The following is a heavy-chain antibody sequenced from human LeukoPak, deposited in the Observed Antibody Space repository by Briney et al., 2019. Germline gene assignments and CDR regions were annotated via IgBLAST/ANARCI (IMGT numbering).Heavy chain of an antibody. Sequence: PSETLSLTCTVSGGSISSYYWSWLRQPPGKGLEWIGYIYYSGSTNYNPSLKRRVTISIDTSKNQFSLMLSSVTAADTAVYYCARSGSGYLRYYFDYWGQGTLVTVSS. CDR1: GGSISSYY. J-gene: IGHJ4*02. CDR2: IYYSGST. V-gene: IGHV4-59*12. D-gene: IGHD5-12*01. CDR3: ARSGSGYLRYYFDY.